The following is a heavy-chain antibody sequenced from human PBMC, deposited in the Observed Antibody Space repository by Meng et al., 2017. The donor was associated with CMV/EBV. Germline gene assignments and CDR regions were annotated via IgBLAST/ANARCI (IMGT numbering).Heavy chain of an antibody. D-gene: IGHD3-3*01. CDR1: GGSISSSSYY. Sequence: SETLSLTCTVSGGSISSSSYYWGWFRQPPGKGLEWIGSIYYSGSTYYNPSLKSRVTISVDTSKNQFSLKLSSVTAADTAVYYCAAEYYDFWSGYPKYYFDYWGQGTLVTVSS. CDR3: AAEYYDFWSGYPKYYFDY. J-gene: IGHJ4*02. CDR2: IYYSGST. V-gene: IGHV4-39*07.